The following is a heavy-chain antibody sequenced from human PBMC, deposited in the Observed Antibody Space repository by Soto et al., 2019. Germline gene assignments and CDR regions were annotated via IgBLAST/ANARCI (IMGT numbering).Heavy chain of an antibody. Sequence: ASVKVSCKASGYTFTTYYMHWVRQAPGQGLEWLGIINPNGGSTTYAQKFQGRVTMTRDTSTSTVYLELSSLRSDDTAVYYCARDMGSVADDFDYWGQGTLVTVSS. CDR1: GYTFTTYY. J-gene: IGHJ4*02. CDR3: ARDMGSVADDFDY. D-gene: IGHD6-19*01. CDR2: INPNGGST. V-gene: IGHV1-46*01.